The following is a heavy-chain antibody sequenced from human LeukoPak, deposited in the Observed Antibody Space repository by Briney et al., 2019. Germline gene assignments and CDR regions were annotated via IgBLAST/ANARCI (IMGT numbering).Heavy chain of an antibody. CDR1: GYTFTSYA. D-gene: IGHD2-2*01. J-gene: IGHJ5*02. Sequence: ASVKVSCKASGYTFTSYAMHWVRQAPGQRLEWMGWINAGNGNTKYPQKFQGRVTITRGTSASTAYMELSSLRSEDTAVYYCAMGGYCSSTSCYLGPWFDPWGQGTLVTVSS. CDR2: INAGNGNT. V-gene: IGHV1-3*01. CDR3: AMGGYCSSTSCYLGPWFDP.